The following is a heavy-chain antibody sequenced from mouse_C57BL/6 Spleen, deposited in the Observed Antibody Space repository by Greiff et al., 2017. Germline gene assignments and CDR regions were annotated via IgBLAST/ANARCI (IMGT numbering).Heavy chain of an antibody. CDR2: INPNYGTT. CDR1: GYSFTDYN. CDR3: ARWVDSDYYGSSYYFDD. Sequence: VQLQQSGPELVKPGASVKISCKASGYSFTDYNMNWVKQSNGKSLEWIGVINPNYGTTSYNQKFKGKATLTVDQSSSTAYMQLNSLTSEDSAVYYCARWVDSDYYGSSYYFDDWGQGTTLTVSS. D-gene: IGHD1-1*01. V-gene: IGHV1-39*01. J-gene: IGHJ2*01.